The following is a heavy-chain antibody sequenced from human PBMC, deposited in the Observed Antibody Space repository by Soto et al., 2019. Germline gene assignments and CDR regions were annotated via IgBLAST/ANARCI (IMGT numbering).Heavy chain of an antibody. CDR3: AREKLSSIFGVAKGYRNSYYYYYGMDV. J-gene: IGHJ6*02. CDR2: INQSGST. D-gene: IGHD3-3*01. CDR1: GGSFSGYY. Sequence: SETLSLTCAVYGGSFSGYYWSWIRQPPGKGLEWIGEINQSGSTNYNPSLKSRVTISVDTSKNQFSLKLSSVTAADTAVYYCAREKLSSIFGVAKGYRNSYYYYYGMDVWGQGTTVTVSS. V-gene: IGHV4-34*01.